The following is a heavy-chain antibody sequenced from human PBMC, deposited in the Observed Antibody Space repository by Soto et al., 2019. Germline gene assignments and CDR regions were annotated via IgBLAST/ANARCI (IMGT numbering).Heavy chain of an antibody. CDR2: VNWNGGST. Sequence: EVQLVESGGGVLRPGGSMRLSCAASGFTFDDYGMSWARQAPGKGLEWVSGVNWNGGSTGYADSVKGRFTISRDNAKNSLYLQMNSLRAEDTAFYYCVRGASLNFDYWGQGTLVTVSS. CDR3: VRGASLNFDY. V-gene: IGHV3-20*04. J-gene: IGHJ4*02. CDR1: GFTFDDYG. D-gene: IGHD1-26*01.